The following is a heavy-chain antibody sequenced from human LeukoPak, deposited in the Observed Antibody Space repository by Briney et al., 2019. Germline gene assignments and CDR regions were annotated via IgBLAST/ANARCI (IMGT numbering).Heavy chain of an antibody. V-gene: IGHV4-39*01. J-gene: IGHJ4*02. D-gene: IGHD1-26*01. CDR3: ARRRGGGTHDY. CDR2: IYYSGST. CDR1: GGSISSSSYY. Sequence: SETLSLTCTVSGGSISSSSYYWGWIRQPPGKGLEWIGSIYYSGSTYYNPSLKSRVTISVDTSKNQFSLKLSSVTAADTAVYYCARRRGGGTHDYWGQGTLVTVSS.